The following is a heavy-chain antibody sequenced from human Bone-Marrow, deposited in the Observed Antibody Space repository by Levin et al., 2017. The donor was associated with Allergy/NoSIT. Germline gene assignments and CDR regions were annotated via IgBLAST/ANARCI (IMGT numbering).Heavy chain of an antibody. CDR1: GASISSNDYY. D-gene: IGHD3-22*01. J-gene: IGHJ6*02. CDR3: ARDRDYYDSSGYDIVYYGMDV. CDR2: IYSSANT. Sequence: SETLSLTCTVSGASISSNDYYWSWIRQPPGKGLEWIGYIYSSANTHYNPSLKSRVTMSLDASKNQISLKLNSVTAADTAVYYCARDRDYYDSSGYDIVYYGMDVWGQGTTVTVSS. V-gene: IGHV4-30-4*01.